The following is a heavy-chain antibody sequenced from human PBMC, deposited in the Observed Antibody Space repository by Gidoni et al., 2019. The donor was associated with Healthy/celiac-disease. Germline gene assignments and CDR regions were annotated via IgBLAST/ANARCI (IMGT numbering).Heavy chain of an antibody. D-gene: IGHD3-3*01. CDR1: GGPFSSYA. CDR3: ARDRISGDFWSGLEGDYYYYMDV. V-gene: IGHV1-69*06. Sequence: QVQLVQSGAEVKKPGSSVKVSCKASGGPFSSYAISWVRPAPGQVLEWMGGIIPIFGTANYAQKFQGRVTITADKSTSTAYMELSSLRSEDTAVYYCARDRISGDFWSGLEGDYYYYMDVWGKGTTVTVSS. J-gene: IGHJ6*03. CDR2: IIPIFGTA.